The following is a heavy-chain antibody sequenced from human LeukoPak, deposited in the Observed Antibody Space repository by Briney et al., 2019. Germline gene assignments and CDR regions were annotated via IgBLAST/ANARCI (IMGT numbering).Heavy chain of an antibody. V-gene: IGHV3-30*02. CDR1: GFIFIGYG. CDR2: IRPDGHNK. Sequence: GGSLRLSCAASGFIFIGYGMHWVRQAPGKGPEWVAFIRPDGHNKYYADSVKGRFMISRDNSKNTVDLQMNSLRGDDTAMYYCAKEGAASWDVDVWGKGTTVTVSS. D-gene: IGHD3-3*02. J-gene: IGHJ6*04. CDR3: AKEGAASWDVDV.